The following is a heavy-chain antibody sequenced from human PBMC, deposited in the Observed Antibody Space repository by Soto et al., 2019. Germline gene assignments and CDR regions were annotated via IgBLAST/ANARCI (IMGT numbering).Heavy chain of an antibody. D-gene: IGHD3-3*01. V-gene: IGHV3-23*01. CDR1: GLTFSSYV. J-gene: IGHJ6*03. Sequence: EVQLLESGGGLVQPGGSLRLSCAASGLTFSSYVLNWVRQAPGKGLEWVSVISGSGDNTYYADSVKGRFTISRDNSKNTLYLHMNSLRAEDTAVYYCAKDLGTDDFWSAYYTYYYMDVWGKGTTVTVSS. CDR2: ISGSGDNT. CDR3: AKDLGTDDFWSAYYTYYYMDV.